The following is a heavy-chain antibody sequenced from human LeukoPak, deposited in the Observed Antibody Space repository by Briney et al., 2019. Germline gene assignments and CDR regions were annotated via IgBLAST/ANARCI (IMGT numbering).Heavy chain of an antibody. CDR3: ARSGYYYGSGNYMDV. CDR1: GGSISSYY. J-gene: IGHJ6*03. CDR2: IYDSGST. Sequence: SETLSLTCTVFGGSISSYYWSWIRQPPGKGLEWFGYIYDSGSTNYNPSLKSRVTISVDTSKNQFSLNVRSVSAADTAVYYCARSGYYYGSGNYMDVWGKGTTVTISS. D-gene: IGHD3-10*01. V-gene: IGHV4-59*01.